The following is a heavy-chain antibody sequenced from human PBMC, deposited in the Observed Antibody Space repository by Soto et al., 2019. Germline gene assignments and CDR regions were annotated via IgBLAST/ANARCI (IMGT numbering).Heavy chain of an antibody. Sequence: SETLSLTCTVSGGSISSSSYYWGWIRQPPGKGLEWIGSIYYSGSTYYNPSLKSRVTISVDTSKNQFSLKLSSVTAADTAVYYCARQPHYYDSSGYYYPTRPFDYWGQGTLVTVSS. D-gene: IGHD3-22*01. CDR2: IYYSGST. V-gene: IGHV4-39*01. CDR3: ARQPHYYDSSGYYYPTRPFDY. J-gene: IGHJ4*02. CDR1: GGSISSSSYY.